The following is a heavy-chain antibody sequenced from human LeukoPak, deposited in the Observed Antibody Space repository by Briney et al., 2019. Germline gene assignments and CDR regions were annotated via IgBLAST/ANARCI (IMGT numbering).Heavy chain of an antibody. V-gene: IGHV3-30*04. D-gene: IGHD6-19*01. CDR3: ARDLYSSGYSDY. CDR1: GFTFSDYT. J-gene: IGHJ4*02. CDR2: ISYDGSNK. Sequence: PGGSLRLSCAAFGFTFSDYTFHWVRQVPGKGLEWVAVISYDGSNKYYADSVKGRFTISRDNSKNTLYLQMNSLRAEDTAVYYCARDLYSSGYSDYWGQGTLVTVSS.